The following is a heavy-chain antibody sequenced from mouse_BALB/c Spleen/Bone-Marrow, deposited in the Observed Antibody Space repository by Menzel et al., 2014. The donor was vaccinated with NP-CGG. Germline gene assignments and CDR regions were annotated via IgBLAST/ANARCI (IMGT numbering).Heavy chain of an antibody. J-gene: IGHJ3*01. D-gene: IGHD6-1*01. CDR1: GYTFTNYY. V-gene: IGHV1S120*01. Sequence: QVQLEQSGAELVKPGVSVKLSCKASGYTFTNYYMDXVKQRPGQXLEWIGEINPXXGXTNFNEKFKSKATLTVDKSSSTAYMQLSSLTSXXXXXXXXXXXXRFAXXGXGTLVTVSA. CDR3: XXXXRFAX. CDR2: INPXXGXT.